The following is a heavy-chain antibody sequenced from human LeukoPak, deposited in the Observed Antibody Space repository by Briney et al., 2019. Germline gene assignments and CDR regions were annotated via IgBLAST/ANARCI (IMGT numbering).Heavy chain of an antibody. CDR3: ARDVTHYGGNSEGIFQH. J-gene: IGHJ1*01. V-gene: IGHV3-11*01. CDR2: ISSSGSTI. D-gene: IGHD4-23*01. CDR1: GFTFGDYA. Sequence: PGRSLRLSCTASGFTFGDYAMSWIRQAPGKGLEWVSYISSSGSTIYYADSVKGRFTISRDNAKNSLYLQMNSLRAEDTAVYYCARDVTHYGGNSEGIFQHWGQGTLVTVSS.